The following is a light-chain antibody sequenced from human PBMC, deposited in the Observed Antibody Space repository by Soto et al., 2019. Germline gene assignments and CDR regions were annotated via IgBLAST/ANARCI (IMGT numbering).Light chain of an antibody. J-gene: IGLJ1*01. V-gene: IGLV1-40*01. CDR2: GNT. CDR3: QSHDSSLHASV. CDR1: SSNIGAGYD. Sequence: QSVLTKPPSVYGAPGQMVTISCPGSSSNIGAGYDVHWYLQLPGTAPKLLIYGNTNRPSEVPDRFSGSKSGSSASLAITGLQAEDEADYYCQSHDSSLHASVFGTGTKVTVL.